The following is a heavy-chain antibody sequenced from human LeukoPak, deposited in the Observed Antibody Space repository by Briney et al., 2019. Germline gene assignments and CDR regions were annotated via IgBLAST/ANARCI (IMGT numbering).Heavy chain of an antibody. CDR3: AKDRQFALDY. CDR1: GFTFSSYG. D-gene: IGHD2-21*01. Sequence: GGSLRLSCAASGFTFSSYGMHWVRQAPGKGLEWVAFIRYDGSNKYYADSVKGRFTISRDNSKNTLYLQMNSLRAEDTAVYHCAKDRQFALDYWGQGTLVTVSS. CDR2: IRYDGSNK. V-gene: IGHV3-30*02. J-gene: IGHJ4*02.